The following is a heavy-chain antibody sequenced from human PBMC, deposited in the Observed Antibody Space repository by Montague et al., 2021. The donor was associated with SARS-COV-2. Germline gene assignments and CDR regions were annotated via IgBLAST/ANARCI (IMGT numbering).Heavy chain of an antibody. CDR2: IIHSGST. V-gene: IGHV4-34*12. D-gene: IGHD2-21*02. CDR3: ARRSRVVTAIWDLRTSLIAGFDP. CDR1: GPSFSGYY. J-gene: IGHJ5*02. Sequence: SETLSLTCAVYGPSFSGYYWSWIRQPPGKGLEWIGEIIHSGSTNYNPSLKGRVTISVDTSKNQFSLRLSSVTAADTAVYYCARRSRVVTAIWDLRTSLIAGFDPWGQGTLVTVSS.